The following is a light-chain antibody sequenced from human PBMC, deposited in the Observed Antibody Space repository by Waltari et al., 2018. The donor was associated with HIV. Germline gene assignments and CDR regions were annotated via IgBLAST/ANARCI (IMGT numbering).Light chain of an antibody. CDR2: TTN. Sequence: QSVLTQAPSASGTPGQRVTISCSGSFSNIGNNGVSWFQQLTGTAPKLLIYTTNQRPSGVPDRCSGSKSGTSASLSISGLQSDDEADYYCGAWDDNLDAWVFGGGTKLSV. CDR1: FSNIGNNG. CDR3: GAWDDNLDAWV. V-gene: IGLV1-44*01. J-gene: IGLJ3*02.